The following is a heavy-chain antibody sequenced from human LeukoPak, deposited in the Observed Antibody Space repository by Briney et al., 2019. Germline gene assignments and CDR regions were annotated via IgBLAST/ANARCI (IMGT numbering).Heavy chain of an antibody. CDR1: GFTFSTYA. D-gene: IGHD5-18*01. CDR3: VKMDGTVYNYGPFDY. J-gene: IGHJ4*02. V-gene: IGHV3-64D*06. Sequence: PGGSLRLSCSASGFTFSTYAMLWVRQAPGKGLEYVSAISSNGGNTYYADSVRRIFTISRDYSKNTLYLQMSSLRAEDTAVYSCVKMDGTVYNYGPFDYWGQGTLVTVSS. CDR2: ISSNGGNT.